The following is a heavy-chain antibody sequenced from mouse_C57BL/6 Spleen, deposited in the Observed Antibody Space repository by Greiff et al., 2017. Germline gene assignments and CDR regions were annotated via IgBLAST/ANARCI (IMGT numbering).Heavy chain of an antibody. J-gene: IGHJ3*01. CDR2: IWSGGST. V-gene: IGHV2-2*01. Sequence: QVQLKQSGPGLVQPSQSLSITCTVSGFSLTSSGVHWVRQSPGKGLEWLGVIWSGGSTDYNAAFISRLSISKDNSKSQVFFKMNSLQADDTAIYYCASPAYQAWFAYWGQGTLVTVSA. D-gene: IGHD2-10*01. CDR1: GFSLTSSG. CDR3: ASPAYQAWFAY.